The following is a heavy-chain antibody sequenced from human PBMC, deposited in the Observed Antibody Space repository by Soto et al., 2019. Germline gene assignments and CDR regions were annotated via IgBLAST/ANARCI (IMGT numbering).Heavy chain of an antibody. Sequence: GGSLRRSCAASGFTFSNYAMSWVRQAPGKGLEWVSAISGSGGSTYYPDSVKGRLTISRDNSTNALHLQMNSLRAEDTAAYYCATLAVAGFVAYFYGMDVWGQGTRVTVSS. CDR3: ATLAVAGFVAYFYGMDV. V-gene: IGHV3-23*01. D-gene: IGHD6-19*01. CDR2: ISGSGGST. J-gene: IGHJ6*02. CDR1: GFTFSNYA.